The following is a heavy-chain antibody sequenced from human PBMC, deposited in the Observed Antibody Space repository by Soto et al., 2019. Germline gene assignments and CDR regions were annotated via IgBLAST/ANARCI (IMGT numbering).Heavy chain of an antibody. CDR1: GFTFSSYD. D-gene: IGHD2-15*01. CDR2: INSGSSAI. CDR3: ANGERHKGRDGYCSGGSCYPGYYYYGMDV. J-gene: IGHJ6*02. Sequence: PGGSLRLSCAASGFTFSSYDMNWVRQAPGKGLEWVSYINSGSSAIYYADSVKGRFTISRDNSKNTLYLQMNSLRAEDTAVYYCANGERHKGRDGYCSGGSCYPGYYYYGMDVWGQGTTVTVSS. V-gene: IGHV3-48*01.